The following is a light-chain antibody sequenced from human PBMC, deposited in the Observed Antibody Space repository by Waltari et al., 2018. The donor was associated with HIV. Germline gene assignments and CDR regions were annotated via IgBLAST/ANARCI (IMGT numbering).Light chain of an antibody. CDR2: VGS. J-gene: IGKJ5*01. V-gene: IGKV3-15*01. CDR3: QQYNVRPPVT. CDR1: QSIGNN. Sequence: EIVVTQSPVTLSVSPGQRATLSCRYSQSIGNNLAWYQQRPGQPPRLLIYVGSTRATGIPDRFSGSGSGAQFTLTIDGLQSEDFAVYYCQQYNVRPPVTFGQGTRLDIK.